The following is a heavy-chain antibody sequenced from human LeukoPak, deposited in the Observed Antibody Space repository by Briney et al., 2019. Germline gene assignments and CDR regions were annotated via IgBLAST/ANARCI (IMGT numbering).Heavy chain of an antibody. CDR1: GYTFSSYW. CDR2: IYPGNSDT. Sequence: GESLKISCKGSGYTFSSYWIGWVRQMPGKGLEWMGIIYPGNSDTRYSPSLQGQVTISVDTSIGTAYLQWSSLKASDTAIYYCARQNDFRLDYWGQGTLVTVSS. D-gene: IGHD3-3*01. J-gene: IGHJ4*02. V-gene: IGHV5-51*01. CDR3: ARQNDFRLDY.